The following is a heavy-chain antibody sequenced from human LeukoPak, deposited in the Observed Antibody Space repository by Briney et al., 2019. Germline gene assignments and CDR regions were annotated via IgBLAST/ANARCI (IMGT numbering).Heavy chain of an antibody. CDR3: ARGKQLVRGPFDQ. CDR1: SGSLSGHF. V-gene: IGHV4-34*01. D-gene: IGHD1-1*01. CDR2: INHGGRT. J-gene: IGHJ4*02. Sequence: PSETLSLTCAVYSGSLSGHFWSWIRQPPGKGLEWIGEINHGGRTNYNPSLESRVSVSVDTSKNQFSLILNSVTAADTAVYYCARGKQLVRGPFDQWGQGTLVTVSS.